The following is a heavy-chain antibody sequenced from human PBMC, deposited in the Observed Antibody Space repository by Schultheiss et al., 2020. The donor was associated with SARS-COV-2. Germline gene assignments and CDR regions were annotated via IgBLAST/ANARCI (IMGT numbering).Heavy chain of an antibody. J-gene: IGHJ5*02. CDR1: GFSLSTSGVG. D-gene: IGHD3-22*01. CDR3: ARIVSDSSGYYYPFDP. CDR2: IYWDDDK. V-gene: IGHV2-5*02. Sequence: SGPTLVKPTQTLTLTCTFSGFSLSTSGVGVGWIRQPPGKALEWLALIYWDDDKRYSPSLKSRLTIIKDTSKNQVVLTMTNMDPVDTATYYCARIVSDSSGYYYPFDPWGQGTLVTVSS.